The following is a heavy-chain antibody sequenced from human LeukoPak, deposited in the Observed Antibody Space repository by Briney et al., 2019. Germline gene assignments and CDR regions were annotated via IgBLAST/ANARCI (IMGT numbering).Heavy chain of an antibody. CDR1: GFTFSSYS. V-gene: IGHV3-21*01. J-gene: IGHJ3*02. Sequence: KTGGSLRLSCAASGFTFSSYSMNWVRQAPGKGLEWVSSISSSSSYIYYADSVKGRFTISRDNAKNSLYLQMNSLRAEDTAVYYCARDLLHFRFGPFDIWGQGTMVTVSS. CDR2: ISSSSSYI. CDR3: ARDLLHFRFGPFDI. D-gene: IGHD3-10*01.